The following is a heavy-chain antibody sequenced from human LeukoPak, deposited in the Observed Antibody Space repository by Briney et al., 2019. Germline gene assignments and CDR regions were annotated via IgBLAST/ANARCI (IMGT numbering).Heavy chain of an antibody. CDR3: ARRDLTLAAAN. CDR1: GGSISSSSYY. V-gene: IGHV4-39*01. Sequence: SETLSLTCTVSGGSISSSSYYWVWIRQPPGKGLEWIGSIYYSGSTYYNPSRKSRVTISVYTSKSQFSLNLSSVTAADTAVYYCARRDLTLAAANWGQGTLVTVSS. CDR2: IYYSGST. J-gene: IGHJ4*02. D-gene: IGHD2-15*01.